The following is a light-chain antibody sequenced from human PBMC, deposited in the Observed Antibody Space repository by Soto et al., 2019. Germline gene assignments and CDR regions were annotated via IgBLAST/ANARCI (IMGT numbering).Light chain of an antibody. J-gene: IGKJ1*01. Sequence: DIQITQSPSTLSAFVGDRVALTCRASQSITNRLAWYQLKPGKAPKVLIYDALNLESGVPSRFSGSGYGTEFTLTIRSLQPDDFATYCCQHYGGMWTFGQGTKVDIK. CDR2: DAL. CDR3: QHYGGMWT. CDR1: QSITNR. V-gene: IGKV1-5*01.